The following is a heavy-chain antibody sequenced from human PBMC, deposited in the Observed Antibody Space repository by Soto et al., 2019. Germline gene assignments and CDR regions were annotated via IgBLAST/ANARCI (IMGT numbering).Heavy chain of an antibody. V-gene: IGHV3-48*01. CDR2: ISSSSTNI. J-gene: IGHJ4*02. D-gene: IGHD6-13*01. Sequence: EVQLVESGGGLVQPGGSLRLSCAASGFTFNTYNMNWVRQAPGKGLEWVSSISSSSTNIYYADSVKGRFTISRDNAKNSLHLQMNSLRAEDTAVYYCASGGGYGSSWYTPGYWGQGTLVTVSS. CDR3: ASGGGYGSSWYTPGY. CDR1: GFTFNTYN.